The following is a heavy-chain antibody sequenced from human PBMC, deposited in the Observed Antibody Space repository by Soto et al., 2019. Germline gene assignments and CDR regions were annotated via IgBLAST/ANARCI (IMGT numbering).Heavy chain of an antibody. Sequence: GASVKVSCKASGYTFTGYYMHWVRQAPGQGLEWMGWINPNSGGTNYAQKFQGWVTMTRDTSISTAYMELSRLRSDDTAVYYCARDAGEHHFDDGMDVWGQGTTVTVSS. J-gene: IGHJ6*02. CDR2: INPNSGGT. D-gene: IGHD3-9*01. CDR1: GYTFTGYY. CDR3: ARDAGEHHFDDGMDV. V-gene: IGHV1-2*04.